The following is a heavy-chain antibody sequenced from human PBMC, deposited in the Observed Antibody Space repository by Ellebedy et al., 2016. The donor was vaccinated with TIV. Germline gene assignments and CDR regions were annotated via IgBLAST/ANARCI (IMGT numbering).Heavy chain of an antibody. CDR1: GYSFSNYG. CDR3: AKIGVPAARFAWFDP. V-gene: IGHV1-18*04. Sequence: AASVKVSCKASGYSFSNYGVSWVRQPPGQGLEWMGWISGYDSKTNYGQKFQGRFTMTTDTSSNTDYMELRSLRSDDTAVYYCAKIGVPAARFAWFDPWGQGTLVTVSS. J-gene: IGHJ5*02. D-gene: IGHD2-2*01. CDR2: ISGYDSKT.